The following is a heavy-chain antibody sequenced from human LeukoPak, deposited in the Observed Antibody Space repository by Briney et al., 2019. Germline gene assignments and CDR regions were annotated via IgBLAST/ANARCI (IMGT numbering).Heavy chain of an antibody. CDR2: INPSGGST. J-gene: IGHJ5*02. CDR1: GYTFTSYY. CDR3: ARDPELMADRFGFDP. Sequence: ASVKVSCKASGYTFTSYYMHWVRQAPGQGLEWMGLINPSGGSTSYAQKFQGRVTMTRDTSTSTVYMELSSLRSEDTAVYYCARDPELMADRFGFDPWGQGTLVTVSS. D-gene: IGHD3-10*01. V-gene: IGHV1-46*01.